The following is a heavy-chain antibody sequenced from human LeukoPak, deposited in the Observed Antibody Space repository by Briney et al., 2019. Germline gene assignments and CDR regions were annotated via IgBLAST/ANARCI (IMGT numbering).Heavy chain of an antibody. CDR2: IYSGGTI. D-gene: IGHD7-27*01. CDR3: ARDLNWGYFDY. Sequence: GGSLRLSCAASGFTVSSYYMSWVRQAPGKGLEWVSAIYSGGTIYYADSVKGRFTISRDNSKNTLYLQMNSLRAEDTAMYYCARDLNWGYFDYWGQGTLVTVSS. CDR1: GFTVSSYY. J-gene: IGHJ4*02. V-gene: IGHV3-53*01.